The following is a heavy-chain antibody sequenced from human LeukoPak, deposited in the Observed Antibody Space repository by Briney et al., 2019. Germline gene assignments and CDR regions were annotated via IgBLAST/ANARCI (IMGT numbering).Heavy chain of an antibody. CDR2: IYYSGST. V-gene: IGHV4-31*03. D-gene: IGHD5-12*01. CDR3: ARASVATTTNWFDP. Sequence: SQTLSLTCTVSGGSISSCGYYWSCIRQHPGKGLEWIGYIYYSGSTYYNPSLESRVTTSVDTSKTQSSLKMSSVPGADTAVYYCARASVATTTNWFDPWGQRTPVTASS. J-gene: IGHJ5*02. CDR1: GGSISSCGYY.